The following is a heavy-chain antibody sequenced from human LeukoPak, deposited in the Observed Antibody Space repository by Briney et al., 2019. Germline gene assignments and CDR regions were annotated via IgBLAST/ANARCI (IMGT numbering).Heavy chain of an antibody. CDR2: VSPESSKT. Sequence: SVKVSPKASGDSFTNYDINGVRHASARGLEGMGGVSPESSKTGYAQQSQGRVIMSVNTPISTVYMDLSSLTSEDTAVYYCARGPPESSSSDYWGQGTLVTVSS. CDR1: GDSFTNYD. D-gene: IGHD6-13*01. J-gene: IGHJ4*02. V-gene: IGHV1-8*01. CDR3: ARGPPESSSSDY.